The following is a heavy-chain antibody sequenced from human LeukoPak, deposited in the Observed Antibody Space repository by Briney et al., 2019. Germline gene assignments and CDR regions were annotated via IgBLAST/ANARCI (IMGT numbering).Heavy chain of an antibody. CDR1: GYSFTSYW. J-gene: IGHJ6*02. CDR2: IYPGDSDT. V-gene: IGHV5-51*01. Sequence: GESLKISCKGSGYSFTSYWIGWVRQMPGKGLEWMGIIYPGDSDTRYSPSFQGQVTISADKSISTAYLQWSSLKASDTAMYYCARLKLSMVRDYGMDVWGQGTTVTVSS. D-gene: IGHD3-10*01. CDR3: ARLKLSMVRDYGMDV.